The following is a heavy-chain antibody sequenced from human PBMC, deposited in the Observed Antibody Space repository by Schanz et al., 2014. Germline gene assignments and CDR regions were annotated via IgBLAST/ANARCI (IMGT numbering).Heavy chain of an antibody. CDR3: AKDPSHGDYDYYCDS. CDR1: GFTFSSYA. V-gene: IGHV3-30-3*01. CDR2: ISNDGSIK. J-gene: IGHJ4*02. D-gene: IGHD3-22*01. Sequence: QVQLLQFGGGVVQPGRSLRLSCAASGFTFSSYAMHWVRQAPGKGLEWVALISNDGSIKYYADSVKGRFTISRDNSKNTLYLQMNSLRAEDTAVYYCAKDPSHGDYDYYCDSWGQGTLVTVSS.